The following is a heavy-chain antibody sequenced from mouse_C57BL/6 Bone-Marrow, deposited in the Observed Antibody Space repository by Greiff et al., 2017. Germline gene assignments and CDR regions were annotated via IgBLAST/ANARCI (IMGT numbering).Heavy chain of an antibody. CDR2: INYDGSST. CDR3: AREIYYYGSGGYAMDY. Sequence: EVQVVESEGGLVQPGSSMKLSCTASGFTFSDYYMAWVRQVPEQGLEWVANINYDGSSTYYLDSLKSRFIIPRDNAKNILYLQMSSLKSEDTATYYCAREIYYYGSGGYAMDYWGQGTSVTVSS. V-gene: IGHV5-16*01. D-gene: IGHD1-1*01. CDR1: GFTFSDYY. J-gene: IGHJ4*01.